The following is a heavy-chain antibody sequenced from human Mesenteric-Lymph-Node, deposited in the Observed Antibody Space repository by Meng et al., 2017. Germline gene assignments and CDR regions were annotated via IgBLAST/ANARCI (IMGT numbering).Heavy chain of an antibody. J-gene: IGHJ4*02. D-gene: IGHD1-26*01. CDR1: GYTFTNYD. CDR2: INTNTGNP. V-gene: IGHV7-4-1*02. CDR3: ATSGGGFDY. Sequence: QVQMVQSGSELKTPGASVKVSCMASGYTFTNYDINWVRQAPGQGLEWMGWINTNTGNPTYAQGFTGRFVFSLDTSVSTAHLHISTLTPEDTAAYYCATSGGGFDYWGQGTLVTVSS.